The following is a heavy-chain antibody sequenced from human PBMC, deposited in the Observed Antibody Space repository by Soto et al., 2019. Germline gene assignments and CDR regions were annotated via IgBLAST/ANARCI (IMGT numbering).Heavy chain of an antibody. V-gene: IGHV1-2*02. J-gene: IGHJ4*02. Sequence: ASVTVSCKASGYTFTDYYIHWVRQAPGQGLEWMAWINPISGGTNYAQKFQGRVTMTRDTSITTTYMELSRLTSGDTAVYYCARDSVGYCSRTRCYGQGYFDYWGQGALVTVSS. CDR3: ARDSVGYCSRTRCYGQGYFDY. CDR1: GYTFTDYY. CDR2: INPISGGT. D-gene: IGHD2-2*03.